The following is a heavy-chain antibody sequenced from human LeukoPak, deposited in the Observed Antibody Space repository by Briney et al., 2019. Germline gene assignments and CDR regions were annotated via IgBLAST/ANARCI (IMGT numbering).Heavy chain of an antibody. D-gene: IGHD6-6*01. J-gene: IGHJ6*02. Sequence: GRSLRLSCAASGFTFSSYAMHWVRQAPGKGLEWVAVISYDGSNKYYADSVKGRFTISRDNSKNTVYLQMKSLRAEDTALYYCAKDSSSTSRYDGMDVWGQGTTVTVSS. V-gene: IGHV3-30-3*02. CDR3: AKDSSSTSRYDGMDV. CDR2: ISYDGSNK. CDR1: GFTFSSYA.